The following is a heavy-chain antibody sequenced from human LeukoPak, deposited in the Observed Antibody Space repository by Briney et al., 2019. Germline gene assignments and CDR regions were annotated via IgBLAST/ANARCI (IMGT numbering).Heavy chain of an antibody. J-gene: IGHJ4*02. Sequence: SETLSLTCTVSGGSISSGGYFWSWLRQHPGQGLVWIGYIYYSGSTYYNPSLKGRVTISVDTSKNQFSLKLSSVTAADTAVYYCARVSTMIGALDYWGQGTLVTVSS. CDR2: IYYSGST. V-gene: IGHV4-31*03. CDR1: GGSISSGGYF. CDR3: ARVSTMIGALDY. D-gene: IGHD3-22*01.